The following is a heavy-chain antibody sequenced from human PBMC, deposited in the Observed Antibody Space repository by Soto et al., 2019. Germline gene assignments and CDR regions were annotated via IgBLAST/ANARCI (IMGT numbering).Heavy chain of an antibody. Sequence: EVQLVESGGGLVKPGGSLRLSCAASGFTFSSYSMNWVRQAPGKGLEWVSSISSSSSYIYYADSVKGRFTISRDNAKNSLYLQMNRLRAEDTAVYYCARGYSKGYYYYGMDVWGQGTTVTVSS. CDR1: GFTFSSYS. CDR2: ISSSSSYI. CDR3: ARGYSKGYYYYGMDV. V-gene: IGHV3-21*01. D-gene: IGHD4-4*01. J-gene: IGHJ6*02.